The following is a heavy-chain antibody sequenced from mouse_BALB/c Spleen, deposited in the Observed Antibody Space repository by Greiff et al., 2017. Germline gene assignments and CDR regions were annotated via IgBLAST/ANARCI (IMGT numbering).Heavy chain of an antibody. CDR2: ILPGSGST. V-gene: IGHV1-9*01. Sequence: VQLQESGAELMKPGASVKISCKATGYTFSSYWIEWVKQRPGHGLEWIGEILPGSGSTNYNEKFKGKATFTADTSSNTAYMQLSSLTSEDSAVYYCARGRYGTTVYYAMDYWGQGTSVTVSS. CDR3: ARGRYGTTVYYAMDY. D-gene: IGHD2-10*02. CDR1: GYTFSSYW. J-gene: IGHJ4*01.